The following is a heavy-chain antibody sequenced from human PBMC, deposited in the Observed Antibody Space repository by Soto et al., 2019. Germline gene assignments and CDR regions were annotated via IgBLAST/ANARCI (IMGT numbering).Heavy chain of an antibody. CDR1: GYDFLTYW. D-gene: IGHD3-22*01. CDR2: IYPGDSITRYDSKT. Sequence: GESLKISCKGSGYDFLTYWIGWVRQMPGKGLEWVAIIYPGDSITRYDSKTRYSPSFQGQVTISVDRSISTAYLQWSSLKASDTAIYYCARPGREPYDSDDYYSYFDYWGQGT. J-gene: IGHJ4*02. V-gene: IGHV5-51*01. CDR3: ARPGREPYDSDDYYSYFDY.